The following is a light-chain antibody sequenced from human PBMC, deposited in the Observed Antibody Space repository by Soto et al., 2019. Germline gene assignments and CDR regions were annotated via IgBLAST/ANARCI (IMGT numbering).Light chain of an antibody. CDR3: QQTRSYPST. CDR2: GAS. CDR1: QGITSY. V-gene: IGKV1-9*01. Sequence: IQLTQSTSSLSASVGDSVTITCRASQGITSYLAWYHQKPGKAPNLLIYGASTLQSGVPSRFSGSGSGTDFTLTINSLQAEDFATYYCQQTRSYPSTVGGGTKVDSK. J-gene: IGKJ4*01.